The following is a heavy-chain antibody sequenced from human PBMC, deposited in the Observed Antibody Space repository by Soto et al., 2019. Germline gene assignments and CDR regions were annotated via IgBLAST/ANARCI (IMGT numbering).Heavy chain of an antibody. Sequence: SETLSLTCNVSGGSIRSYYWSWVRQPAGKPLEWIGRIYASGSTNYNPSLKSRVSMSVDTSKNQFSLEVTSVTAADTAVYYCAREGASGFGMDVWGQGTTVTVSS. CDR3: AREGASGFGMDV. CDR1: GGSIRSYY. D-gene: IGHD1-26*01. V-gene: IGHV4-4*07. CDR2: IYASGST. J-gene: IGHJ6*02.